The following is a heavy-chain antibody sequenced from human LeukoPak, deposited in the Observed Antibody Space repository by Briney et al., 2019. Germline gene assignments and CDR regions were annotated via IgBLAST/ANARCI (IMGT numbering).Heavy chain of an antibody. D-gene: IGHD2-2*01. CDR1: GGTFSSYA. J-gene: IGHJ5*02. CDR2: IIPIFGTA. Sequence: SVKVSCKASGGTFSSYAISWVRQAPGQGLEWMGGIIPIFGTANYAQKFQGRVTITTDESTSTAYMDLSSLRSEDTAVYYCAKGKDIVVVPAAMPTWFDPWGQGTLVTVSS. CDR3: AKGKDIVVVPAAMPTWFDP. V-gene: IGHV1-69*05.